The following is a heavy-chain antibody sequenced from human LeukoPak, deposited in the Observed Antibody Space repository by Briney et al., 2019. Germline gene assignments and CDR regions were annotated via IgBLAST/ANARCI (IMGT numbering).Heavy chain of an antibody. CDR1: GGSISSGGYY. J-gene: IGHJ3*02. D-gene: IGHD3-22*01. Sequence: PSQTLSLTCTVSGGSISSGGYYWRWIRQHPGKGLEWIGYIYYSGSTYYNPSLKSRVTISVDTSKNQFSLKLSSVTAADTAVYYCARVDSSVDAFDIWGQGTMVTVSS. V-gene: IGHV4-31*03. CDR3: ARVDSSVDAFDI. CDR2: IYYSGST.